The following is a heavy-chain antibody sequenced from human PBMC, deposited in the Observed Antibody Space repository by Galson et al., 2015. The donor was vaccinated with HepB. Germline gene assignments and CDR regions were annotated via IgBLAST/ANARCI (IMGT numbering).Heavy chain of an antibody. Sequence: SETLSLTCAVYGGSFTGYYWSWIRQPPGKGLEWIGEINHRGTTHYSPSLKSRFIISVDTSKNQFSLKVRSVTAAETAVYYCAGDSGVMVSGARHHRRFYMDVWGGGTTVTVSS. CDR2: INHRGTT. CDR3: AGDSGVMVSGARHHRRFYMDV. D-gene: IGHD3-10*01. J-gene: IGHJ6*03. V-gene: IGHV4-34*01. CDR1: GGSFTGYY.